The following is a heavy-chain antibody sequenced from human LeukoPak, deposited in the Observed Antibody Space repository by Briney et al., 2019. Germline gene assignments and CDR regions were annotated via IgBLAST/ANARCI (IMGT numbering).Heavy chain of an antibody. Sequence: GGSLRLSCAASGFTFSSYGMHWVRQAPGKGLEWVAFIRYDGSNKYYADSVKGRFTISRDNSKNTLYLQMNSLRAEDTAVYYCAGCITIFGVVITDWGQGTLVTVSS. CDR2: IRYDGSNK. D-gene: IGHD3-3*01. J-gene: IGHJ4*02. V-gene: IGHV3-30*02. CDR3: AGCITIFGVVITD. CDR1: GFTFSSYG.